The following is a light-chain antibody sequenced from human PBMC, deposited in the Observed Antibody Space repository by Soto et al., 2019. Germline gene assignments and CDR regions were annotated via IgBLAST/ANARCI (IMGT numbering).Light chain of an antibody. Sequence: GDRVTITCRAGQSISTLLAWYQQRPGKAPKLLIYDASSLESGVPSRFSGSGSGAEFTLTISSLQPDDFATYYCQQYNSYSWTFGQGTKVDIK. V-gene: IGKV1-5*01. CDR1: QSISTL. J-gene: IGKJ1*01. CDR2: DAS. CDR3: QQYNSYSWT.